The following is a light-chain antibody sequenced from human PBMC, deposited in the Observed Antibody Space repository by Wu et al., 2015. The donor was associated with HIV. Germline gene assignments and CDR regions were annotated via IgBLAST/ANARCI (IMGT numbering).Light chain of an antibody. J-gene: IGKJ5*01. CDR2: GAS. V-gene: IGKV3-20*01. Sequence: EIVLTQSPGTLSLSPGERATLSCRASQSVSSNFLAWYQHRPGQAPRLLIYGASRRATGISATFSGSGSGTEFTLTISSLQSEDFALYYCQQYSYWPVTFGQGHDWKLN. CDR1: QSVSSNF. CDR3: QQYSYWPVT.